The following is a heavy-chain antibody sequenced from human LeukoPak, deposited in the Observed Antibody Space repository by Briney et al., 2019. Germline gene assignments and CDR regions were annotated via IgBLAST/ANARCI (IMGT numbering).Heavy chain of an antibody. CDR2: ISYDGSNK. V-gene: IGHV3-30*04. J-gene: IGHJ6*02. CDR3: ARDLRPWYYYYGMDV. Sequence: GGSLRLSCAASGFTFSSYAMHWVRQAPGKGLEWVAVISYDGSNKYYADPVKGRFTISRDNSKNTLYLQMNSLRAEDTAVYYCARDLRPWYYYYGMDVWGQGTTVTVSS. D-gene: IGHD5/OR15-5a*01. CDR1: GFTFSSYA.